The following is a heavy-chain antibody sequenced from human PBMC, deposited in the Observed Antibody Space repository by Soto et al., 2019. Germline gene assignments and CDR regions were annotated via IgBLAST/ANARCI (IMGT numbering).Heavy chain of an antibody. CDR2: ISGSGGST. CDR3: ADVLDTAMVGYFDY. CDR1: GFTFSSYD. V-gene: IGHV3-23*01. J-gene: IGHJ4*02. D-gene: IGHD5-18*01. Sequence: GGSLRLSCAASGFTFSSYDMSWVRQAPGKGLEWVSAISGSGGSTYYADSVKGRFTISRDNSKNTLYLQMNSLRAEDTAVYYCADVLDTAMVGYFDYWGQGTLVTVSS.